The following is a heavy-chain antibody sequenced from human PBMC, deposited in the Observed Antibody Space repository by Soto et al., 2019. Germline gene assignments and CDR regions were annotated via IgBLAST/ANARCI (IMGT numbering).Heavy chain of an antibody. CDR1: GGSISSYY. D-gene: IGHD1-1*01. Sequence: NPSETLSLTCTVGGGSISSYYWSWIRQPPGKGLEWIGYIYYSGSTNYNPSLKSRVTISVDTSKNQFSLKLSSVTAADTAVYYCARNCGLVAFDIWGQGTMVT. CDR2: IYYSGST. J-gene: IGHJ3*02. CDR3: ARNCGLVAFDI. V-gene: IGHV4-59*01.